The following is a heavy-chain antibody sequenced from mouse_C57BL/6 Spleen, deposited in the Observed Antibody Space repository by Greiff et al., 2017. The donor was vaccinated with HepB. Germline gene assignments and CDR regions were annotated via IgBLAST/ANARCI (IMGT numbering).Heavy chain of an antibody. J-gene: IGHJ2*01. CDR3: ARGSGDYFDY. Sequence: EVQLVESEGGLVQPGSSMKLSCTASGFTFSDYYMAWVRQVPEKGLEWVANINYDGSSTYYLDSLKSRFIISRDNAKNILYLQMSSLKSEDTATYYCARGSGDYFDYWGQGTTLTVSS. CDR1: GFTFSDYY. D-gene: IGHD3-1*01. CDR2: INYDGSST. V-gene: IGHV5-16*01.